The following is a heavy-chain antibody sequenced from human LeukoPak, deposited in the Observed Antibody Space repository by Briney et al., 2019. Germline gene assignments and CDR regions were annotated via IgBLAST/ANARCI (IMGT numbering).Heavy chain of an antibody. D-gene: IGHD3-22*01. J-gene: IGHJ3*02. CDR3: ARGDDSSGYYSPNAFDI. CDR1: GFTVSSNY. CDR2: IYSGGST. V-gene: IGHV3-66*01. Sequence: GGSLRLSCAASGFTVSSNYMSWVRQAPGKGLEWVSVIYSGGSTYYADSVKGRFTISRDNSKNTLYLQMNSLRAEDTAVYYCARGDDSSGYYSPNAFDIWGQGTMVTVSS.